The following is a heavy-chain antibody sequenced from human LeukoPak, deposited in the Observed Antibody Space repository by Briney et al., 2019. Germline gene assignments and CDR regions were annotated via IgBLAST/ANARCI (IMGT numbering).Heavy chain of an antibody. CDR3: ARTGGDSTGHQGDFDS. V-gene: IGHV3-21*01. D-gene: IGHD3-22*01. CDR1: GFTFNIYT. Sequence: PGGSLRLSCAASGFTFNIYTINWVRQGPGKGLEWVSSISSTSSVIRYTDSVKGRFTIFRDNAKNSLYLQMDSLTAEDTAVYYCARTGGDSTGHQGDFDSWGQGTLVTVSS. J-gene: IGHJ4*02. CDR2: ISSTSSVI.